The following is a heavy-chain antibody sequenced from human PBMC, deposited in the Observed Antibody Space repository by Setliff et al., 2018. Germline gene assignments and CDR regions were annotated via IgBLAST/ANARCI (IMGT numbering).Heavy chain of an antibody. V-gene: IGHV4-59*12. CDR2: IYYSGST. CDR3: ARGGITMIVV. CDR1: GVAISSYY. D-gene: IGHD3-22*01. J-gene: IGHJ4*02. Sequence: PSETLSLTCTVSGVAISSYYWSWIRQPPGKGLEWIGYIYYSGSTNYNPSLKSRVTISVDTSKNQFSLKLSSVTAADTAVYYCARGGITMIVVWGQGTLVTVSS.